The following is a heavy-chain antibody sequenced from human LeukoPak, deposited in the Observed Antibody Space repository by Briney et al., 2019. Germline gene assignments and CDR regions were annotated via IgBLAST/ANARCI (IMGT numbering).Heavy chain of an antibody. D-gene: IGHD4-17*01. V-gene: IGHV3-23*01. CDR3: AKVYLFNDYEGGYFDY. J-gene: IGHJ4*02. CDR1: GFTFSSYA. Sequence: GGSLRLSCAASGFTFSSYAMSWVRQAPGKGLEWVSAISGSGGSTYYAGSVKGRFTISKDNSKNTLYLQMNSLRAEDTAVYYCAKVYLFNDYEGGYFDYWGQGTLVTVSS. CDR2: ISGSGGST.